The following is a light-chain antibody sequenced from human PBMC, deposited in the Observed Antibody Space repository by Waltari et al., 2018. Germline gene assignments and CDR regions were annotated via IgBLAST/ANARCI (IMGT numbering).Light chain of an antibody. CDR2: IAS. CDR3: LQHNVYPLT. J-gene: IGKJ4*01. CDR1: QGFRND. Sequence: DIQMTQSPSSLSASVGDRVTITCRASQGFRNDLAWYQQKPGKAPQRLIYIASSLDGDVPARFSGSGSGTEFTLTIAGLQPEDFATYYCLQHNVYPLTFGGGTKVEIK. V-gene: IGKV1-17*01.